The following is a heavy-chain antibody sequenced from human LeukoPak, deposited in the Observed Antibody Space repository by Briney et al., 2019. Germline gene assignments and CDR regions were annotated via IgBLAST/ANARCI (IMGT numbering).Heavy chain of an antibody. V-gene: IGHV4-39*07. CDR1: GGSISSSSYY. D-gene: IGHD1-7*01. Sequence: SETLSLTCTVSGGSISSSSYYWGWIRQPPGKGLEWIGSIYYSGSTYYNPSLKSRVTISVDTSKNQFSLKLSSVTAADTAVYYCARVKNYVLDYWGQGTLVTVSS. CDR2: IYYSGST. J-gene: IGHJ4*02. CDR3: ARVKNYVLDY.